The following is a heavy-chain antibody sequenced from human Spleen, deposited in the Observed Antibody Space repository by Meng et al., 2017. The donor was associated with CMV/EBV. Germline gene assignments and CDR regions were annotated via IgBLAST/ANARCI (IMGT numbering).Heavy chain of an antibody. CDR1: GGSVSSGSYY. CDR2: IYYSGST. Sequence: SETLSLTCTVSGGSVSSGSYYWSWIRQPPGKGLEWIGYIYYSGSTNYNPSLKSRVTISVDTSKNHFSLKVNSLTAADTAVYYCARDLSDFWTGYYVNWFGPWGQGTLVTVSS. CDR3: ARDLSDFWTGYYVNWFGP. V-gene: IGHV4-61*03. J-gene: IGHJ5*02. D-gene: IGHD3/OR15-3a*01.